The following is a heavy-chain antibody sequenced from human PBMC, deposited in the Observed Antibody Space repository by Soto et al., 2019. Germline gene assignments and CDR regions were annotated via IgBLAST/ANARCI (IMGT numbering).Heavy chain of an antibody. CDR2: ISGTGTT. Sequence: EVQLLESGGGLVQPGGSLRLSCAASRFTFSSYVVSWVRQAPGKGLEWVSAISGTGTTYYTDSVKGRVTISRDNSKNTLSLQMNSLGVEDTAVYYCARYGSGWYLDNWGQGTLVTVSS. V-gene: IGHV3-23*01. J-gene: IGHJ4*02. CDR1: RFTFSSYV. CDR3: ARYGSGWYLDN. D-gene: IGHD6-19*01.